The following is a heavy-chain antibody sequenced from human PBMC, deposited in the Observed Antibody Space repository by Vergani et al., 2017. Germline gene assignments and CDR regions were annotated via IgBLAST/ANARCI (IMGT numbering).Heavy chain of an antibody. Sequence: QVQLVQSGAEVKKPGASVKVSCKASGYTFTSYYMHWVRQAPGQGLEWMGIINPSGGSTSYAQKFQGRDTMTRDTSTSTVYMELSSLRSGDTALYYCAKDQDHRGELVFDYWGQGTLVTVSS. J-gene: IGHJ4*02. CDR2: INPSGGST. CDR3: AKDQDHRGELVFDY. V-gene: IGHV1-46*01. D-gene: IGHD1-26*01. CDR1: GYTFTSYY.